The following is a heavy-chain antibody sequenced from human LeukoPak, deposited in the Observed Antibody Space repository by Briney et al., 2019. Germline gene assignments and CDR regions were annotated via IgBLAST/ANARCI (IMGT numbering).Heavy chain of an antibody. CDR2: IWYDGSNE. J-gene: IGHJ6*03. CDR1: GFSFSAYA. V-gene: IGHV3-33*06. CDR3: AKTAEDLYYYMDV. Sequence: GGSLRLSCAASGFSFSAYAMHWVRQAPGKGLEWVAVIWYDGSNEYYGDSVKGRFTISRDNSKNTVNLEMNSLRAEDTAVYYCAKTAEDLYYYMDVWGKGTTGTVSS.